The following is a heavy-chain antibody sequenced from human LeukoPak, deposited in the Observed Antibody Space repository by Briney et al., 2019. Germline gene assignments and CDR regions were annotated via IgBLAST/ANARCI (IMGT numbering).Heavy chain of an antibody. Sequence: WASVKVSCKASGYTFTGYYMHWVRQAPGQGLEWMGWINPNSGGTNYAQKFQGRVTMTRDTSISTTYMDLSRLRSDDTAVYYCARIQLWPDSYFDYWGQGTLVTVSS. CDR3: ARIQLWPDSYFDY. CDR2: INPNSGGT. CDR1: GYTFTGYY. D-gene: IGHD3-10*01. J-gene: IGHJ4*02. V-gene: IGHV1-2*02.